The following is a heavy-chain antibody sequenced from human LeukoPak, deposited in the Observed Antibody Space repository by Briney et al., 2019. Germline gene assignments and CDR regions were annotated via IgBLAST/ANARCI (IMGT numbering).Heavy chain of an antibody. CDR2: INPNSGGT. CDR1: GYTFTGYY. V-gene: IGHV1-2*02. CDR3: AREKKGYCSSTSCQRPQIDY. J-gene: IGHJ4*02. Sequence: ASVKVSCKASGYTFTGYYMHWVRHAPGQGLEWMGWINPNSGGTNYAQKFQGRVTMTRDTSISTAYMELSRLRSDDTAVYYCAREKKGYCSSTSCQRPQIDYWGQGTLVTVSS. D-gene: IGHD2-2*01.